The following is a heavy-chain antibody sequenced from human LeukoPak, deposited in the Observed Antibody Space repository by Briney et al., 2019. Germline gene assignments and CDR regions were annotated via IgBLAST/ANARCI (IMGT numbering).Heavy chain of an antibody. CDR3: ATSIRGVPHNWFDP. CDR2: INHSGST. J-gene: IGHJ5*02. CDR1: GGSISSSNW. V-gene: IGHV4-4*02. D-gene: IGHD3-10*01. Sequence: SGTLSLTCAVSGGSISSSNWWSWVRQPPGKGLEWIGEINHSGSTNYNPSLKSRVTISVDTSKNQFSLKLISVTAADTAVYYCATSIRGVPHNWFDPWGQGTLVPVSS.